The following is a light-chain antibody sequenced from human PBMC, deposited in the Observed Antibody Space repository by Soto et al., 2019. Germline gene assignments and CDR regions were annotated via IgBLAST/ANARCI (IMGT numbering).Light chain of an antibody. Sequence: EAVLTQSPATLSVSPGERATLSCRASQSVATNLAWYQQRPGQAPRLLIYGASKRAIGLPARFSGSGSGTEFTLTITSPQSEDFAVYYCQQYNNWPQTFGQGIKVEIX. V-gene: IGKV3-15*01. CDR1: QSVATN. CDR2: GAS. J-gene: IGKJ1*01. CDR3: QQYNNWPQT.